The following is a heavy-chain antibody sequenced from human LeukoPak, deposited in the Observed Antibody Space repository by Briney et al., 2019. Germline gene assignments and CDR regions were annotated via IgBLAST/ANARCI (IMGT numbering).Heavy chain of an antibody. J-gene: IGHJ5*02. CDR1: GYTFTSYY. CDR2: INPSGGST. V-gene: IGHV1-46*01. D-gene: IGHD5-24*01. Sequence: ASVKVSCKASGYTFTSYYMHWVRQAPGQGLEWMGIINPSGGSTSYAQKFQGRVTMTRDTSTSTAYMELSSLRSEDTAVYYCARDRSKGEMATIYGAGGVDPWGQGTLVTVSS. CDR3: ARDRSKGEMATIYGAGGVDP.